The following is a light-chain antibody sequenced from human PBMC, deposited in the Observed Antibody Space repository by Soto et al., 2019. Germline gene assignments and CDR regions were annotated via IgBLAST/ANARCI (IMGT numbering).Light chain of an antibody. CDR2: GAS. Sequence: EIVMTQSPATLSVSPGERATLSCRASQSVSTNLVWYQQKPGQAPRLLIYGASTRATGIPARISGSGSGTEFILTISSLQSEDFAVYYCQQYNYWPWTFGQGTKVDIK. CDR1: QSVSTN. V-gene: IGKV3-15*01. J-gene: IGKJ1*01. CDR3: QQYNYWPWT.